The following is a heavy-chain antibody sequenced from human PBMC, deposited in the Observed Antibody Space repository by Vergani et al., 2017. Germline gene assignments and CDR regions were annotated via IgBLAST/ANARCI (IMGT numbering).Heavy chain of an antibody. CDR2: IIPIFGTA. CDR3: ARGGGYCSGGSCYLYYYYYYMDV. D-gene: IGHD2-15*01. J-gene: IGHJ6*03. Sequence: QVQLVQSGAEVKKPGSSVKVSCKASGGTFSSYAISWVRQAPGQGLEWMGGIIPIFGTANYAQKFQGRVPITADESTSTAYMELSSLRSEDTAVYYCARGGGYCSGGSCYLYYYYYYMDVWGKGTTVTVSS. V-gene: IGHV1-69*12. CDR1: GGTFSSYA.